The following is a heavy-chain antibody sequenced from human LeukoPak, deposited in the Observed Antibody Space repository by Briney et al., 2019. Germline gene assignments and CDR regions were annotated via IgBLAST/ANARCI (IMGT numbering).Heavy chain of an antibody. CDR1: GDSVSSNSAA. CDR3: ASSVVPYGSGSYGEFVFDY. Sequence: SQTLSLTCAISGDSVSSNSAAWNWIRQSPSRGLEWLGRTYYRSKWYNDYAVSVKSRITINPDTSKNQFSLQLNSVTPEDTAVYYCASSVVPYGSGSYGEFVFDYWGQGTLVTVSS. CDR2: TYYRSKWYN. V-gene: IGHV6-1*01. D-gene: IGHD3-10*01. J-gene: IGHJ4*02.